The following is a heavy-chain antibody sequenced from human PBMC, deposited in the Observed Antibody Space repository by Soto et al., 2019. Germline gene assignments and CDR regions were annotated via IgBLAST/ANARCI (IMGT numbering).Heavy chain of an antibody. V-gene: IGHV4-59*01. Sequence: SETLSLTCTVSGGSLGSYYWSWIRQPPGKGLEWIGYVFYSGRANYNASLKSRVSISLDTSNYQFSLKLSSVTAAETAVNFCGRDGDGRMTTNPYYYNGMDVWGPGTTVTVSS. CDR2: VFYSGRA. CDR1: GGSLGSYY. D-gene: IGHD4-4*01. J-gene: IGHJ6*02. CDR3: GRDGDGRMTTNPYYYNGMDV.